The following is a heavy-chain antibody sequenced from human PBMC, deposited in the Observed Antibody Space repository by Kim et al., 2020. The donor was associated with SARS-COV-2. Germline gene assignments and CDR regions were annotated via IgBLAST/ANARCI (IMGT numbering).Heavy chain of an antibody. CDR2: ISAYNGNT. CDR1: GYTFTSYG. CDR3: ARDQELPYDFWSGGPSGPYYYYGMDV. D-gene: IGHD3-3*01. J-gene: IGHJ6*02. V-gene: IGHV1-18*01. Sequence: ASVKVSCKASGYTFTSYGISWVRQAPGQGLEWMGWISAYNGNTNYAQKLQGRVTMTTDTSTSTAYMELRSLRSDDTAVYYCARDQELPYDFWSGGPSGPYYYYGMDVWGQGTTVTVSS.